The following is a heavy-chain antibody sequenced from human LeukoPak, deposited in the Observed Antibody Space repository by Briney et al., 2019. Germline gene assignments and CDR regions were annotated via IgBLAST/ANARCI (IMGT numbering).Heavy chain of an antibody. Sequence: SETLSLTCTVSGGSISSYYCSWTRQPPGKVLEWIGYIYYSGSTNYNPSLKSRVTISVDTSKHQFSLKLSSVTAADTAVYYCARATYYDFWSGYYDGDYYYYYMDVWGKGTTVTVSS. CDR2: IYYSGST. CDR1: GGSISSYY. J-gene: IGHJ6*03. CDR3: ARATYYDFWSGYYDGDYYYYYMDV. D-gene: IGHD3-3*01. V-gene: IGHV4-59*01.